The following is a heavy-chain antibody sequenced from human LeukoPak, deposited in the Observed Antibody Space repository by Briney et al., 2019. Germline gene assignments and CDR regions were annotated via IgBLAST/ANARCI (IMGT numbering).Heavy chain of an antibody. CDR2: IYYSGST. CDR1: GGSISSYY. CDR3: ARQGGGYISWYFDL. D-gene: IGHD1-26*01. J-gene: IGHJ2*01. Sequence: PSETLSLICTVSGGSISSYYWSWIRQPPGKGLEWIGYIYYSGSTNYNPSLKSRVTISVDTSKNQFSLKLSSVTAADTAVYYCARQGGGYISWYFDLWGRGTLVTVSS. V-gene: IGHV4-59*08.